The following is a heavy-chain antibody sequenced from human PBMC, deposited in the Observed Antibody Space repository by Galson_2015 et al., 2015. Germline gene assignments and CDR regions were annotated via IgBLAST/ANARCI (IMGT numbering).Heavy chain of an antibody. CDR3: ARGYGDHSNYYYYMDV. V-gene: IGHV1-46*01. D-gene: IGHD4-11*01. Sequence: SVKVSCKASGYTFTSYYVHWVRQAPGQGLEWMGIVNPSGGDTIYAQKFQGRVTMTRDTSTSTLYMEPSSLRFDDTAVYYCARGYGDHSNYYYYMDVWGKGTTVTVSS. CDR2: VNPSGGDT. J-gene: IGHJ6*03. CDR1: GYTFTSYY.